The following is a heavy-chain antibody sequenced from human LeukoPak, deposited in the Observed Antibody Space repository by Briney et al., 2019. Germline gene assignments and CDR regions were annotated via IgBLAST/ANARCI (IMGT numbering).Heavy chain of an antibody. D-gene: IGHD3-3*01. V-gene: IGHV3-30*04. CDR2: ISYDGSNK. J-gene: IGHJ4*02. CDR3: RSYLVPSLVIIDPFDY. CDR1: GFTFSSYA. Sequence: PGESLRLSCAASGFTFSSYAMHWVRQAPGKGLEWVAVISYDGSNKYYADSVKGRFTISRDNSKNTLYLQMNSLRAEDTAVYYCRSYLVPSLVIIDPFDYWGQGTLVTVSS.